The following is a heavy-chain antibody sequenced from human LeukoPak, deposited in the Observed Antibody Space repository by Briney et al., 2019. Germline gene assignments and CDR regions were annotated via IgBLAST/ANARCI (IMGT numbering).Heavy chain of an antibody. V-gene: IGHV4-31*03. CDR3: ARGDGYNQGLYFDY. CDR2: IYYSGST. Sequence: SETLSLTCTVSGGSISSGGYYWSWIRQHPGKGLEWIGYIYYSGSTYYNPSLKSRVTISVDTSKNQFSLELSSVTAADTAVYYCARGDGYNQGLYFDYWGQGTLVTVSS. D-gene: IGHD5-24*01. J-gene: IGHJ4*02. CDR1: GGSISSGGYY.